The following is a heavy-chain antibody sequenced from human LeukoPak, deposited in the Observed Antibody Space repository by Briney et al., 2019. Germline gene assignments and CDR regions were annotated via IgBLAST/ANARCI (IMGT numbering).Heavy chain of an antibody. Sequence: LGESLKISCQSSGYHFTSYWIVGVRAMPGKGREWMGNTFSGYSYTLYSPSFQGQVTISVDKSISTAYLQWSSLKASDTAMYYSARYFHAAETTGGYFDLWGHGTLVTVSA. CDR1: GYHFTSYW. CDR2: TFSGYSYT. V-gene: IGHV5-51*01. J-gene: IGHJ2*01. CDR3: ARYFHAAETTGGYFDL. D-gene: IGHD4-17*01.